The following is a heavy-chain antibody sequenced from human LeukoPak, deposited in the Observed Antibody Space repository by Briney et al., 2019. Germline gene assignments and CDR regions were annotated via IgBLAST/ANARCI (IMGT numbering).Heavy chain of an antibody. D-gene: IGHD3-22*01. CDR3: ERVNYYDSSGYYPYYYYGMDV. Sequence: SETLSLTCAVYGGSFSGYYWSWIRQPPGKGLEWIGEINHSGSTNYNPSLKSRVTISVDTSKNQFSLKLSSVTAADTAVYYCERVNYYDSSGYYPYYYYGMDVWGQGTTVTVSS. J-gene: IGHJ6*02. CDR1: GGSFSGYY. CDR2: INHSGST. V-gene: IGHV4-34*01.